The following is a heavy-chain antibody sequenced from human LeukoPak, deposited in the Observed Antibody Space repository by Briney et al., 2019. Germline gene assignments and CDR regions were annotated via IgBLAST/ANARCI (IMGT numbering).Heavy chain of an antibody. CDR2: IYSGGST. J-gene: IGHJ4*02. CDR1: GFTVSSNY. D-gene: IGHD1/OR15-1a*01. V-gene: IGHV3-66*04. Sequence: GGSLRLSCAASGFTVSSNYMSWVRQAPGKGLEWVSVIYSGGSTYYANSVKGRFTISRDNSKNTLYLQMNSLRAEDTAVYYCARLLQTIFDYWGQGTLVTVSS. CDR3: ARLLQTIFDY.